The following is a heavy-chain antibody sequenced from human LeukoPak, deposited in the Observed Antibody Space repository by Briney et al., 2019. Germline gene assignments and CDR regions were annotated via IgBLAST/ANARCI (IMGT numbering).Heavy chain of an antibody. J-gene: IGHJ6*03. CDR3: ARLGSVGYYNYQYIEI. Sequence: PSETLSLTCAVYGGSFSGYYWSWIRQPPGKGLEWIGEINDIGNTNYDPSLRSRVTISVDTSKNQFSLSLTSATAADTAVYFCARLGSVGYYNYQYIEIWGNGTTVTVSS. CDR2: INDIGNT. V-gene: IGHV4-34*01. CDR1: GGSFSGYY. D-gene: IGHD3-10*01.